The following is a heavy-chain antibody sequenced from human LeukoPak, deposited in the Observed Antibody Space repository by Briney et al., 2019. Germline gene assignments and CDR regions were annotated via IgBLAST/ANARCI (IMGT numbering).Heavy chain of an antibody. CDR1: GFTFDDYA. CDR2: VNWNGDSI. V-gene: IGHV3-20*04. CDR3: ARDLRNVVVVAASLDY. J-gene: IGHJ4*02. Sequence: GGSLRLSRAASGFTFDDYAMSWVRQAPGKGLEWVSGVNWNGDSIGYADSVKGRFTVFRDNAKNSLYLQMNSLRAEDTAFYYCARDLRNVVVVAASLDYWGQGALVTVSS. D-gene: IGHD2-15*01.